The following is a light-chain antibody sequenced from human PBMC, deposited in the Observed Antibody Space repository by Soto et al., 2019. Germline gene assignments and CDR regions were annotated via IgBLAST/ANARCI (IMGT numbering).Light chain of an antibody. Sequence: QSVLTQPPSASGTPGQRVTFSCSGSSSNIGSSPVNWYQQLPGTAPKLLIYNSYQRPSGVPDRFSGSKSGTSASLAVSGLQSEDEADYYCAAWDGSLNGYVFGTGTKVTVL. CDR1: SSNIGSSP. CDR2: NSY. CDR3: AAWDGSLNGYV. V-gene: IGLV1-44*01. J-gene: IGLJ1*01.